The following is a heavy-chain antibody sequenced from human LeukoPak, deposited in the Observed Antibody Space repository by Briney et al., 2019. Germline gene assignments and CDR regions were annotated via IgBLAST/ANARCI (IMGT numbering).Heavy chain of an antibody. Sequence: PGGSLRLSCAASGFTFSSYWMHWVRQAPGKGLVWVSRINTDGSSTSYADSVKGRFTISRDNAKNTLYLQMNSLRAEDTAVYYCASYPIAAAALDALDIWGQGTMVTVSS. CDR1: GFTFSSYW. J-gene: IGHJ3*02. D-gene: IGHD6-13*01. V-gene: IGHV3-74*01. CDR3: ASYPIAAAALDALDI. CDR2: INTDGSST.